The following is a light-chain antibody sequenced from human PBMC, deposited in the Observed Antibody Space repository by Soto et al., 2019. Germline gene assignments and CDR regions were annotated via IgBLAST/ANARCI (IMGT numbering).Light chain of an antibody. CDR2: EVT. Sequence: QSVLTQPASVSGSPGQSITISCTGTTSDVGSHNFVSWYQQLPGKAPKLLIYEVTNRPSGTSNRFSGSKSGNTASLTISGHQAEDEADYYCSSFTNSILVFGGGTKLTVL. CDR3: SSFTNSILV. V-gene: IGLV2-14*01. J-gene: IGLJ3*02. CDR1: TSDVGSHNF.